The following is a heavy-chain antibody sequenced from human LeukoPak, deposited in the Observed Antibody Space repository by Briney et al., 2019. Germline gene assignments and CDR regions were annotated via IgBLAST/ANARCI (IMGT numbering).Heavy chain of an antibody. Sequence: KPSETLSLTCAVYGGSFSGYYWSWIRQPPGKGLEWIGEINHSGSTNYNPSLKSRVTISVDTSKNQFSLKLSSVTAADTAVYYCAKQGGSYVRSWFDPWGQGTLATVSS. D-gene: IGHD1-26*01. J-gene: IGHJ5*02. CDR1: GGSFSGYY. V-gene: IGHV4-34*01. CDR2: INHSGST. CDR3: AKQGGSYVRSWFDP.